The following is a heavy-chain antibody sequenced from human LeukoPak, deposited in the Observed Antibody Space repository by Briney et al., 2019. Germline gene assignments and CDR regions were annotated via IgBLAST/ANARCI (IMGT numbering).Heavy chain of an antibody. CDR1: GFTFSGSA. D-gene: IGHD3-22*01. Sequence: GGSLRLSCAASGFTFSGSAMHWVRQASGKGLEWVGRIRSKANSYATAYAASVKGRFTISRDDSKNTAYLQMNSLKTEDTAVYYCTSFVYYYDSSGYYHLDYWGQGTLVTVSS. V-gene: IGHV3-73*01. CDR2: IRSKANSYAT. J-gene: IGHJ4*02. CDR3: TSFVYYYDSSGYYHLDY.